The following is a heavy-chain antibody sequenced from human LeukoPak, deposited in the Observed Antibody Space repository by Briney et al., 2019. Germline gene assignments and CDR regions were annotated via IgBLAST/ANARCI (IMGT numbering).Heavy chain of an antibody. CDR1: GYTFTGYY. D-gene: IGHD3-16*02. CDR2: INPNSGGT. Sequence: GAPVKVSCKASGYTFTGYYMHWVRQAPGQGLEWMGWINPNSGGTNYAQKFQGWVTMTRDTSISTAYMELSRLRSDDTAVYYCARSPKYDYVWGSYPDDAFDIWGQGTMVTVSS. CDR3: ARSPKYDYVWGSYPDDAFDI. V-gene: IGHV1-2*04. J-gene: IGHJ3*02.